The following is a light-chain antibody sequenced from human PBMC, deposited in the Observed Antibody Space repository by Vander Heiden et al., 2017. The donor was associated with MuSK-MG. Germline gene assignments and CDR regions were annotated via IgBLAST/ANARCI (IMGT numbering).Light chain of an antibody. CDR2: AAS. CDR1: QSISNY. CDR3: QQSHSAPYT. J-gene: IGKJ2*01. Sequence: DTQMTQSPSSLSAPVGDRVTITCRASQSISNYLNWYQQKPGKAPKLLIYAASSLQSGVPSRFSGSGSGTDFTLTISSLQPEDFATYYCQQSHSAPYTFGQVTKLEI. V-gene: IGKV1-39*01.